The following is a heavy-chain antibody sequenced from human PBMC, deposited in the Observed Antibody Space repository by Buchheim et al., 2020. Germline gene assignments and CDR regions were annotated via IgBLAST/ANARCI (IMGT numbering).Heavy chain of an antibody. J-gene: IGHJ4*02. V-gene: IGHV3-23*01. D-gene: IGHD6-19*01. CDR1: GFTFSISA. CDR3: AKDWISSGWYRFDF. CDR2: IRGSGDNT. Sequence: EVQLLESGGGLVQPGGSLRLSCAASGFTFSISAMSWVRQAPGKGLEWVSAIRGSGDNTFYADSVKGRVTMYRDNSKNTLFLQMNSLRAEDTAVYYCAKDWISSGWYRFDFWGQGAL.